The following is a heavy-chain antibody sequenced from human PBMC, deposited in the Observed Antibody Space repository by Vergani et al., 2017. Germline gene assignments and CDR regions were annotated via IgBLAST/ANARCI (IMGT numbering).Heavy chain of an antibody. J-gene: IGHJ4*02. Sequence: QVQLVESGGGVVQPGRSLRLSCAASGFTFSSYAMHWVRQAPGKGLEWVAVISYDGSNKYYATSVKGRFTISRDNSKNTLYLQMNSLRAEDTAVYYCASEYCTNGVCYTGIDYWGQGTLVTVSS. D-gene: IGHD2-8*01. V-gene: IGHV3-30-3*01. CDR1: GFTFSSYA. CDR3: ASEYCTNGVCYTGIDY. CDR2: ISYDGSNK.